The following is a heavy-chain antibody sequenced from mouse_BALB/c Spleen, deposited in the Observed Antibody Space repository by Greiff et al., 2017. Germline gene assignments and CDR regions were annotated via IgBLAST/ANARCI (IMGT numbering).Heavy chain of an antibody. V-gene: IGHV5-4*02. Sequence: DVQLVESGGGLVKPGGSLKLSCAASGFTFSDYYMYWVRQTPEKRLEWVATISDGGSYTYYPDSVKGRFTISRDNAKNNLYLQMSSLKSEDTAMYYCARDDDYGFDDWGQGTTLTVSS. CDR3: ARDDDYGFDD. CDR1: GFTFSDYY. D-gene: IGHD2-4*01. J-gene: IGHJ2*01. CDR2: ISDGGSYT.